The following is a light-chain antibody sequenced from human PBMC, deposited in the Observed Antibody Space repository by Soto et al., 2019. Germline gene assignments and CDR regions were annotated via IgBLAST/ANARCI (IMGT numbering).Light chain of an antibody. Sequence: EIVMTQSPATLSVSPGERATLSCRASQSVSSNLAWYQHKPGQAPRLLVYGASTRPTGIHTRFSGSGSGTAFTLTISSLQSEDFAVYYCQQYNNWPLWTFGQGTKVEIK. J-gene: IGKJ1*01. CDR3: QQYNNWPLWT. V-gene: IGKV3-15*01. CDR1: QSVSSN. CDR2: GAS.